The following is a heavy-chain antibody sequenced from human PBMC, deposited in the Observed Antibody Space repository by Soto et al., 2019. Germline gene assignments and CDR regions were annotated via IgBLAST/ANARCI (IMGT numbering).Heavy chain of an antibody. CDR2: IYSGGTT. J-gene: IGHJ6*03. V-gene: IGHV3-53*04. CDR1: GFTVSSNF. Sequence: GGSLRLSCAASGFTVSSNFMSWVRQAPGKGLEWVSVIYSGGTTYFADSVKGRFTISRHNSKNTLYLQMNSLRAEDTAVYYCARDSYYYYYMDVWGKGTTVTVSS. CDR3: ARDSYYYYYMDV.